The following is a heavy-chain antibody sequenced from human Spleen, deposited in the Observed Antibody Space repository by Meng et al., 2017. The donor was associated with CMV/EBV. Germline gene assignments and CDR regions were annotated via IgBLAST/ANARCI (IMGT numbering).Heavy chain of an antibody. J-gene: IGHJ4*02. D-gene: IGHD5-18*01. Sequence: GESLKISCVASGFIFSNYAMHWVRQAPGKGLEWVANIKQDGSEKYYVDSVKGRFTISRDNAKNSLYLQMNSLRAEDTAVYYCAREYSYGYYFDYWGQGTLVTVSS. CDR2: IKQDGSEK. CDR1: GFIFSNYA. CDR3: AREYSYGYYFDY. V-gene: IGHV3-7*01.